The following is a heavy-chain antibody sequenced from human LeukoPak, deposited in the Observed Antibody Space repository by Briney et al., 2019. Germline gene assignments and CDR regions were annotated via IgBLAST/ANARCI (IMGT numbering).Heavy chain of an antibody. D-gene: IGHD6-19*01. CDR1: GYSISSGYY. J-gene: IGHJ4*02. V-gene: IGHV4-38-2*02. CDR2: IYYSGST. Sequence: SETLSLTCTVSGYSISSGYYWGWIRQPPGKGLEWIGSIYYSGSTYYNPSLKSRVTISVDTSKNQFSLKLSSVTAADTAVYYCARDKQWLVREWGQGTLVTVSS. CDR3: ARDKQWLVRE.